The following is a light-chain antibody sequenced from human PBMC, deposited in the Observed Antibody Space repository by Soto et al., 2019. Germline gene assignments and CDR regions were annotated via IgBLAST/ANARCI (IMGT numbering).Light chain of an antibody. J-gene: IGLJ1*01. Sequence: LTQPPCASGSPGQSVAISWTGTSSDVGGYNYVSWYQQHPGKAPKLMIYEVNKRPSGVPDRFSGSKSGNTASLTVSGLQAEDEADYYCSSYAGSSNVFGTGTKVTVL. CDR1: SSDVGGYNY. CDR3: SSYAGSSNV. CDR2: EVN. V-gene: IGLV2-8*01.